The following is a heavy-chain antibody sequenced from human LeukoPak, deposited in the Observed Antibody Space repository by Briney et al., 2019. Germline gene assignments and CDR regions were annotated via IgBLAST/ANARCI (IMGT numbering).Heavy chain of an antibody. Sequence: GGSLRLSCAASGFTFSSYSMNWVRQAPGKGLEWVSYTSSSSSTIYYADSVKGRFTISRDNAKNSLYLQMNSLRDEDTAVYYCARGNYDFWSGYHYYYYYMDVWGKGTTVTVSS. D-gene: IGHD3-3*01. CDR1: GFTFSSYS. CDR3: ARGNYDFWSGYHYYYYYMDV. CDR2: TSSSSSTI. J-gene: IGHJ6*03. V-gene: IGHV3-48*02.